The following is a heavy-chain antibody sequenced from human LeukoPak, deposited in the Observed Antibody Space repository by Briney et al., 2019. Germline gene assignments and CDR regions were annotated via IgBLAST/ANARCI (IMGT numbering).Heavy chain of an antibody. J-gene: IGHJ1*01. CDR1: GGSMSSSSYY. Sequence: SETLSLTCTVSGGSMSSSSYYWVWIRQSLGKGLQWIGSIFNGGSTYYNPSLKSRVAISIDTSKNHFSLKLNSVTAADTAVYYCARDPLGLSGSYYRGEHWGQGTLVTVSS. CDR2: IFNGGST. CDR3: ARDPLGLSGSYYRGEH. V-gene: IGHV4-39*07. D-gene: IGHD1-26*01.